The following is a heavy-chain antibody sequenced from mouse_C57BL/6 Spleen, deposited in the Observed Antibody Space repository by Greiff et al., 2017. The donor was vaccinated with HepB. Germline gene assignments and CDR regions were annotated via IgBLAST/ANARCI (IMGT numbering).Heavy chain of an antibody. CDR3: ARTGGRRYFDV. CDR1: GYTFTSYW. Sequence: QVQLQQPGAELVMPGASVKLSCKASGYTFTSYWMHWVKQRPGQGLEWIGEIDPSDSYTNYNQKFKGKSTLTVDKSSSTAYMQLSCLTSEDSAVYYCARTGGRRYFDVWGTGTTVTVSS. D-gene: IGHD3-3*01. V-gene: IGHV1-69*01. J-gene: IGHJ1*03. CDR2: IDPSDSYT.